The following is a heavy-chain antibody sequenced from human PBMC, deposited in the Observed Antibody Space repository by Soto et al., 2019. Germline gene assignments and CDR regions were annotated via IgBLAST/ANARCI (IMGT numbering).Heavy chain of an antibody. J-gene: IGHJ4*02. CDR1: GYTFTGYY. D-gene: IGHD1-7*01. CDR2: ISPKSGGT. V-gene: IGHV1-2*02. CDR3: GRGRSGELVVFY. Sequence: ASVKVSCKXSGYTFTGYYIHWVRQAPGQGLEWVGEISPKSGGTRYAQKFQGRVTMTKDTSITTVYMELTNLSPDDTAVYYCGRGRSGELVVFYWGQGTLVTVSS.